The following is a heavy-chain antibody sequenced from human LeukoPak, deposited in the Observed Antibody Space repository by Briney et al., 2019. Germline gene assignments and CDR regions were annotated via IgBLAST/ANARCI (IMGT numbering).Heavy chain of an antibody. Sequence: SETLSLTCAVSGGSISSSNWWSWVRQPPGKGLEWIGEIYHSGSTNYNPSLKSRVTISVDKSKNQFFLNLNSVTAADTAVYYCARVSCSGVSCYHYYYYMDVWGRGTTVTVSS. J-gene: IGHJ6*03. D-gene: IGHD2-15*01. CDR1: GGSISSSNW. CDR3: ARVSCSGVSCYHYYYYMDV. V-gene: IGHV4-4*02. CDR2: IYHSGST.